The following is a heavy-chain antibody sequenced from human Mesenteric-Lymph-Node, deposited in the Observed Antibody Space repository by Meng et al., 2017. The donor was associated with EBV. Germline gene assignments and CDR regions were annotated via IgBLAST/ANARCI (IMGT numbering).Heavy chain of an antibody. D-gene: IGHD3-10*01. V-gene: IGHV4-34*01. Sequence: QVQLQTWGAGLLKPSEPLPLTCAVYGGSFSDYYWSWIRQPPGKGLEWIGEINHSGNTHNNPSLKSRVSMSVDTSKNQFSLKLDSVTAADTAMYYCAGHVGRGGDYWDQGALVTVSS. CDR3: AGHVGRGGDY. CDR1: GGSFSDYY. J-gene: IGHJ4*02. CDR2: INHSGNT.